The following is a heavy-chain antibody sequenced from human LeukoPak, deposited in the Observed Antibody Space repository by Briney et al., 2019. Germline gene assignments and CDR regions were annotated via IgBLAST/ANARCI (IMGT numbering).Heavy chain of an antibody. D-gene: IGHD6-25*01. CDR3: ARGAFTPYSSGSFPRGSHLVSLDY. Sequence: PSETLSLTCAVYGGSFSGYYWSWIRQPPGKGLEWIGEINHSGSTNYNPSLKSRVTISVDTSKNQFSLELSSVTAADTAVYYCARGAFTPYSSGSFPRGSHLVSLDYWGQGTLVTVSS. V-gene: IGHV4-34*01. CDR1: GGSFSGYY. J-gene: IGHJ4*02. CDR2: INHSGST.